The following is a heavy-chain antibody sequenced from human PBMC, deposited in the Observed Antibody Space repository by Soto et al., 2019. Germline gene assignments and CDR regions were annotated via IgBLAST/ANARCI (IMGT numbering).Heavy chain of an antibody. V-gene: IGHV3-53*01. D-gene: IGHD5-18*01. J-gene: IGHJ4*02. CDR1: GFTFSSDS. Sequence: HPGGSLRLSXAASGFTFSSDSMNWVRQAPGKGLEWVSLMHRGGSTDNADSVKGRFTTSRDKSKNTLYLHMNGLRVEDTAVYYCARVNTTLVDHFDCWGQGTLVTVSS. CDR2: MHRGGST. CDR3: ARVNTTLVDHFDC.